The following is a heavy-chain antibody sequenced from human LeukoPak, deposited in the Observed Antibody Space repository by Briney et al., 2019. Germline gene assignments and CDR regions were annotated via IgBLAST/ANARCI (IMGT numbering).Heavy chain of an antibody. Sequence: SETLSLTCTVSGGYISSDFWSWIRQPPGKGLEWIGYIYYMGGANYNPSLKGRVTMSVDTSKNQFSLKLSSVTAADTAVYYCARGSNWGDYWGQGTLVTVSS. CDR2: IYYMGGA. V-gene: IGHV4-59*12. CDR1: GGYISSDF. J-gene: IGHJ4*02. CDR3: ARGSNWGDY. D-gene: IGHD7-27*01.